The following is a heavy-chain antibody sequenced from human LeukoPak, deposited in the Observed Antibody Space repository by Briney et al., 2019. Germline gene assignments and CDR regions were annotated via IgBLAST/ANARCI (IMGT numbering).Heavy chain of an antibody. CDR2: IYTGGST. Sequence: SETLSLTCTVSGGSISSYYWSWIRQPAGKGLEWIGRIYTGGSTNYNPSPKSRVTMSVDTSKNQFSLKLSSVTAADTAVYYCARDLGRSYYYYYYGMDVWGQGTTVTVSS. J-gene: IGHJ6*02. D-gene: IGHD7-27*01. CDR3: ARDLGRSYYYYYYGMDV. V-gene: IGHV4-4*07. CDR1: GGSISSYY.